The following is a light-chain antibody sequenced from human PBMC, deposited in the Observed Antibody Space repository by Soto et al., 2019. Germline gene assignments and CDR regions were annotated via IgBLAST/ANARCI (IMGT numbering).Light chain of an antibody. CDR3: QQSYSLPRT. V-gene: IGKV1-39*01. J-gene: IGKJ1*01. CDR2: AAS. CDR1: QSVSGS. Sequence: DIQMTQSPSSLSASVGDRVTITCRASQSVSGSLSWYQQKPGKAPNLLIYAASSLQSGVPSRFSGSGSGSDFTLTISTLQPEDFATYYCQQSYSLPRTFGQGTKVEVK.